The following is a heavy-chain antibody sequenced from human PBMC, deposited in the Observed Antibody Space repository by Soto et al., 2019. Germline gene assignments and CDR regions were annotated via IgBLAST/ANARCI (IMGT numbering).Heavy chain of an antibody. Sequence: LSLTCTVSGGSISSYYWSWIRQPPGKGLEWIGYNYYSGSTNYNPSLKSRVTISVDTSKSQFSLKLSSVTAADTAVYYCARLGYYYDSSGYYWVLDAFDIWGQGTMVTVSS. D-gene: IGHD3-22*01. CDR1: GGSISSYY. CDR3: ARLGYYYDSSGYYWVLDAFDI. J-gene: IGHJ3*02. V-gene: IGHV4-59*08. CDR2: NYYSGST.